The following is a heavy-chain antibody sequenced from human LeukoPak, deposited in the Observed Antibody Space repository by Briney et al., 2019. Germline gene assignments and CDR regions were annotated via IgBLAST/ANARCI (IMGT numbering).Heavy chain of an antibody. V-gene: IGHV1-69*04. D-gene: IGHD3-10*01. CDR1: GGTFSSYA. CDR3: SRGSSKPSGGLY. J-gene: IGHJ4*02. Sequence: SVKVSCKASGGTFSSYAISWVRQAPGQGLEWMGRIIPVLGIANYAQKFQGRVTTTADKSTSTAYMELSSLRSADTAVYYCSRGSSKPSGGLYLGRGTLVPVS. CDR2: IIPVLGIA.